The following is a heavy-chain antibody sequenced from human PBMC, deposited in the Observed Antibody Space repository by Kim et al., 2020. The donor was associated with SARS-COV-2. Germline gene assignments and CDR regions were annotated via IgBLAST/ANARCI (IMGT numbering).Heavy chain of an antibody. Sequence: SETLSLTCTVSGGSISSYYWSWIRQPPGKGLEWIGYIYYSGSTNYNPSLKSRVTISVDTSKNQFSLKLSSVTAADTAVYYCARGVIVVVPAAIPYWFDPWGQGTLVTVSS. D-gene: IGHD2-2*01. CDR3: ARGVIVVVPAAIPYWFDP. CDR2: IYYSGST. J-gene: IGHJ5*02. V-gene: IGHV4-59*01. CDR1: GGSISSYY.